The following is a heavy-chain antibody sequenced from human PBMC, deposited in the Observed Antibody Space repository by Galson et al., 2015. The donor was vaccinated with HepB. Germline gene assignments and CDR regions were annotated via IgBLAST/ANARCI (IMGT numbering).Heavy chain of an antibody. J-gene: IGHJ4*02. Sequence: SLRLSCAASGFTFSNCAMSWVRQAPGKGLECISVISESGDHTNYADFVRGRFTISRDNSKNTLYLQMNSLRVDDTAVYFCAKNWNCDCWGQGALVTASS. CDR3: AKNWNCDC. D-gene: IGHD3-3*01. V-gene: IGHV3-23*01. CDR1: GFTFSNCA. CDR2: ISESGDHT.